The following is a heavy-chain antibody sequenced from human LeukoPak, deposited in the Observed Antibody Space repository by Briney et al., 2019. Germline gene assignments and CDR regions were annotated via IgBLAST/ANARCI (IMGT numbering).Heavy chain of an antibody. CDR1: GGTFSSYA. Sequence: SVKVSCRASGGTFSSYAISWVRQAPGQGLEWMGGIIPIFGTANYAQKFQGRVTITTDESTSTAYMELSSLRSEDTAVYYCASIQGGGNSKDQGEDYWGQGTLVTVSS. D-gene: IGHD4-23*01. CDR3: ASIQGGGNSKDQGEDY. CDR2: IIPIFGTA. V-gene: IGHV1-69*05. J-gene: IGHJ4*02.